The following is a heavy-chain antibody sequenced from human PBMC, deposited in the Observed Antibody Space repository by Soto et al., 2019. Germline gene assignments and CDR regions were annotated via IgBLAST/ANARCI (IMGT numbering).Heavy chain of an antibody. CDR3: ARDAHSWFQAYYYYGMDV. V-gene: IGHV1-69*01. CDR2: IIPIFGTA. CDR1: GGTFSSYA. Sequence: QVQLVQSGAEVKKPGSSVKVSCKASGGTFSSYAISWVRQAPGQGLEWMGGIIPIFGTANYAQKFQGRVTITADESTSTAYMELSSLRSEDTAVYYCARDAHSWFQAYYYYGMDVWGQGTTVTVSS. D-gene: IGHD6-13*01. J-gene: IGHJ6*02.